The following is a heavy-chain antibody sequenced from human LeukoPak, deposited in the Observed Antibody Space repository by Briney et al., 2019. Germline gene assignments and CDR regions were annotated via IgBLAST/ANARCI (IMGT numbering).Heavy chain of an antibody. D-gene: IGHD3-10*01. CDR1: GYTFTDYY. J-gene: IGHJ3*02. Sequence: ASVKVSCKASGYTFTDYYMHWVRQAPGQGLEWMGWINPNSGGTNYTQNFQGRVTMTRDTSISTAYMELRRLRSDDTAVYYCARVQRWFGEEALDIWGQGTMVTVSS. V-gene: IGHV1-2*02. CDR2: INPNSGGT. CDR3: ARVQRWFGEEALDI.